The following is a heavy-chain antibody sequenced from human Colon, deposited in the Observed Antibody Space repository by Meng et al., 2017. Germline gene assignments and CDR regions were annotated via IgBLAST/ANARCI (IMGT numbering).Heavy chain of an antibody. CDR3: ARHGGYYQDF. Sequence: GQWQEPGPGLVKPSETLSLACSVSGASVSVNSYWSWVRQPPGRGLEWIGQIDHRGSAYYRPSLNSRVTMSLDKSRNQFSLRLTSVTAADTAVYYCARHGGYYQDFWGQGTLVTVSS. D-gene: IGHD4-23*01. V-gene: IGHV4-4*02. CDR1: GASVSVNSY. J-gene: IGHJ4*02. CDR2: IDHRGSA.